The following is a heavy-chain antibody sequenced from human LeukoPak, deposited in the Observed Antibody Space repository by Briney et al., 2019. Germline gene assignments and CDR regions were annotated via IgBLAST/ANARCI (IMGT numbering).Heavy chain of an antibody. Sequence: PGRSLRLSCAASGFTFSSFGMHWVRQAPGKGLEWVAVISYDGSNKYYADSVKGRFTISRDNSKNTLYLQMNSLRPEDTAVYYCAKELLPDAFDIWGQGTMVTVSS. D-gene: IGHD3-10*01. CDR3: AKELLPDAFDI. CDR1: GFTFSSFG. CDR2: ISYDGSNK. J-gene: IGHJ3*02. V-gene: IGHV3-30*18.